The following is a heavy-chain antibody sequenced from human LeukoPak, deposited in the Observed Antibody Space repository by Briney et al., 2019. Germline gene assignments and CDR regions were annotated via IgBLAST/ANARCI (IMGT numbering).Heavy chain of an antibody. D-gene: IGHD1-14*01. Sequence: GASVKVSCKASGYTFTSYAMHWVRQAPGQRLEWMGWIDAGNGNTKYSQKFQGRVTITRDTSASTAYMELSSLRSEDTAVYYCARDLDHLPFDPWGQGTLVTVSS. CDR3: ARDLDHLPFDP. V-gene: IGHV1-3*01. J-gene: IGHJ5*02. CDR2: IDAGNGNT. CDR1: GYTFTSYA.